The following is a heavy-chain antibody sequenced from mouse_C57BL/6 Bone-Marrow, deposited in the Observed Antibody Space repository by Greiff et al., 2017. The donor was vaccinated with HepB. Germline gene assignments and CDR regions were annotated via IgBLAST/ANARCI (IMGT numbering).Heavy chain of an antibody. Sequence: VQRVESGPELVKPGASVKISCKASGYAFSSSWMNWVKQRPGKGLEWIGRIYPGDGDTNYNGKFKGKATLTADKSSSTAYMQLSSLTSEDSAVYFCARTGQLRLPWFAYWGQGTLVTVSA. J-gene: IGHJ3*01. CDR1: GYAFSSSW. CDR3: ARTGQLRLPWFAY. D-gene: IGHD3-2*02. CDR2: IYPGDGDT. V-gene: IGHV1-82*01.